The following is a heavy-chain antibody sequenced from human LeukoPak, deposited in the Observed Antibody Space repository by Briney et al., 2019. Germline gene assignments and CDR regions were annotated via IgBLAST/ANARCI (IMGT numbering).Heavy chain of an antibody. CDR2: INPSDGST. V-gene: IGHV1-46*01. D-gene: IGHD2-15*01. J-gene: IGHJ4*02. Sequence: GASVKVSCKASGYTFTSFYMDWVRQAPGQGLEWMGIINPSDGSTSYAQRFQGRVTMTRDTSTRTVYMELRSLRSEDTALYYCARTKKDCSSSSCYLFDYWGQETLVTVSS. CDR1: GYTFTSFY. CDR3: ARTKKDCSSSSCYLFDY.